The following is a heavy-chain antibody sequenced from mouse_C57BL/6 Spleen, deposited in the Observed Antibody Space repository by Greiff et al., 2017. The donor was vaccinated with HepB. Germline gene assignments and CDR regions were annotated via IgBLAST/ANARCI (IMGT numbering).Heavy chain of an antibody. CDR1: GFTFNTYA. J-gene: IGHJ4*01. Sequence: EVQVVESGGGLVQPKGSLKLSCAASGFTFNTYAMHWVRQAPGKGLEWVARIRSKSSNYATYYADSVKDRFTISRDDSQSMLYLQMNNLKTEDTAMYYCVRDNYYGSSLYAMDYWGQGTSVTVSS. CDR3: VRDNYYGSSLYAMDY. CDR2: IRSKSSNYAT. V-gene: IGHV10-3*01. D-gene: IGHD1-1*01.